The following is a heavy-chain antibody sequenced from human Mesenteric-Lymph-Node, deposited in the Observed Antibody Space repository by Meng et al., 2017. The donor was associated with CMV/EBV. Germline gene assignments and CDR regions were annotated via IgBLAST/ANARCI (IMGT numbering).Heavy chain of an antibody. CDR2: IRYDGSNK. CDR3: ARDGLVVPAATYYDFWSGAFDYYYYGMDV. D-gene: IGHD3-3*01. V-gene: IGHV3-30*02. CDR1: GFTFSSFG. J-gene: IGHJ6*02. Sequence: GGSLRLSCAASGFTFSSFGMQWVRQAPGKGLEWVAFIRYDGSNKYYADSVKGRFTISRDNAKNSLYLQMNSLRAEDTAVYYCARDGLVVPAATYYDFWSGAFDYYYYGMDVWGQGTTVTVSS.